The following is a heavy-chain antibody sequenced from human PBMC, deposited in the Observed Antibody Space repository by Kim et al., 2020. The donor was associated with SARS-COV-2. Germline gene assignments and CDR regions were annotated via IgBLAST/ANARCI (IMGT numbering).Heavy chain of an antibody. J-gene: IGHJ5*02. V-gene: IGHV3-11*06. D-gene: IGHD3-9*01. CDR3: ARDRGVLRYFDWLKDSASWFDP. CDR2: ISSSSSYT. Sequence: GGSLRLSCAASGFTFSDYYMSWIRQAPGKGLEWVSYISSSSSYTNYADSVKGRFTISRDNAKNSLYLQMNSLRAEDTAVYYCARDRGVLRYFDWLKDSASWFDPWGQGTLVTVSS. CDR1: GFTFSDYY.